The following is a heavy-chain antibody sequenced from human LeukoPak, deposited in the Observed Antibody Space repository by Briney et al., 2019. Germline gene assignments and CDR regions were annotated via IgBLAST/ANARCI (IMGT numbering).Heavy chain of an antibody. Sequence: GGSLRLSCAASGFTFSSYAMPWVRQAPGKGLEWVAVISYDGSNKYYADSVKGRFTISRDNSKNTLYLQMNSLRAEDTAVYYCARDFSPSPTTVTELFDYWGQGTLVTVSS. V-gene: IGHV3-30-3*01. CDR1: GFTFSSYA. D-gene: IGHD4-17*01. J-gene: IGHJ4*02. CDR3: ARDFSPSPTTVTELFDY. CDR2: ISYDGSNK.